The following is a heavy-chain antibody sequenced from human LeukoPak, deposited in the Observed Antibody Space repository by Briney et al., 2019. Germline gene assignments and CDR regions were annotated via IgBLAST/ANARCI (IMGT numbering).Heavy chain of an antibody. V-gene: IGHV1-18*01. CDR2: IGAYNENT. Sequence: ASVKVSCKSSGYTFTTYGLSWVRQAPGQGLEWMGWIGAYNENTNYAQKFQGRVTMTTDTSATTAYMELKSLRSGDTAVYYCARGLVYCSKSSCYSVLFDIWGQGTMVTVSS. CDR1: GYTFTTYG. J-gene: IGHJ3*02. D-gene: IGHD2-2*01. CDR3: ARGLVYCSKSSCYSVLFDI.